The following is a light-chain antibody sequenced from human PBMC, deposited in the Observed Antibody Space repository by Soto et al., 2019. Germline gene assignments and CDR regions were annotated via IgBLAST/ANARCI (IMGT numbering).Light chain of an antibody. CDR2: DVT. CDR3: SSYAGSNNLVV. CDR1: SSDVGGYNY. J-gene: IGLJ2*01. Sequence: QSVLTQPPSASGSPGQSVTISCTGTSSDVGGYNYVSWYQQHPGRAPKLMIYDVTTRPSGVPDRFSGSKSGNTASLTVSGLQAEDEADYYCSSYAGSNNLVVFGGGTQLTVL. V-gene: IGLV2-8*01.